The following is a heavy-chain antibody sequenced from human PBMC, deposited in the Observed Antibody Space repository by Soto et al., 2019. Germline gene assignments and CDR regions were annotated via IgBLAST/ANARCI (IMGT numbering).Heavy chain of an antibody. D-gene: IGHD3-22*01. Sequence: GASVKASCKASGGTFSSYAISWVRQAPGQGLEWMGGIIPIFGTANYAQKFQGRVTITADESTSTAYMELSSLRSEDTAVYYCARDDRVTTGYYYYGMDVWGQGTTVTVSS. CDR3: ARDDRVTTGYYYYGMDV. CDR1: GGTFSSYA. CDR2: IIPIFGTA. V-gene: IGHV1-69*13. J-gene: IGHJ6*02.